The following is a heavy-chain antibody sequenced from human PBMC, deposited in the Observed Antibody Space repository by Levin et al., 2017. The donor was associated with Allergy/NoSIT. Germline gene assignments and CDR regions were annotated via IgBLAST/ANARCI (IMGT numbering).Heavy chain of an antibody. CDR2: ISSSSSFI. D-gene: IGHD6-19*01. J-gene: IGHJ4*02. CDR3: ARASGWHEGRFDS. Sequence: KAGGSLRLSCAASGFTFSSYSMQWVRQAPGKGLEWVSSISSSSSFIYYGDSVRGRFTISRDNVKNSLYLHMNSLRAEDSAVYYCARASGWHEGRFDSWGQGSLVTVS. V-gene: IGHV3-21*01. CDR1: GFTFSSYS.